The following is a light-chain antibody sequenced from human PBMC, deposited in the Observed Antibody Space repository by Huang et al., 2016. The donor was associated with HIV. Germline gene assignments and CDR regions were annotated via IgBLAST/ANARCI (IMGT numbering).Light chain of an antibody. J-gene: IGKJ1*01. CDR1: QIVSSY. Sequence: EIVLTQSPGTLSLSPGERATLSCRASQIVSSYLAWYQQKPGQAPRLLIYGASSRATDIPDRFSGSGSGTDFTLTINRLEPEDFAVYYCHQYENSPWTFGQGTKVEIK. CDR3: HQYENSPWT. V-gene: IGKV3-20*01. CDR2: GAS.